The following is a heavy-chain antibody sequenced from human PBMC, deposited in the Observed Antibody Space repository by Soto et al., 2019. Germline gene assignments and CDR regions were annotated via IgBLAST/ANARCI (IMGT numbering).Heavy chain of an antibody. Sequence: EVQLVESGGGLVQPGGSLRLSCAVSGFTFSNYWMGWVRQAPGKGLEWVANIDRDGTEKCYVDSVKGRFSISRDNAKNSLYLQMNGLRAEDTGVYYCAGDKTTAWSPNWFDPWRLGTLVTVSS. CDR1: GFTFSNYW. CDR3: AGDKTTAWSPNWFDP. V-gene: IGHV3-7*01. J-gene: IGHJ5*02. D-gene: IGHD1-7*01. CDR2: IDRDGTEK.